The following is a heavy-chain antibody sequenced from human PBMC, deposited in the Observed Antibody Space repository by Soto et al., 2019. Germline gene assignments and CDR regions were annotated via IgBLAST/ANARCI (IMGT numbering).Heavy chain of an antibody. CDR3: ARHDYIVVVVAAPKGVDYYYYMDV. Sequence: SETLSLTCTVSGGSISSSSYYWGWIRQPPGKGLEWIGSIYYSGSTYYNPSLNSRVTISVDTSKNQFSLKLSSVTAADTAVYYCARHDYIVVVVAAPKGVDYYYYMDVWGQGTTVTVSS. J-gene: IGHJ6*03. CDR2: IYYSGST. V-gene: IGHV4-39*01. D-gene: IGHD2-15*01. CDR1: GGSISSSSYY.